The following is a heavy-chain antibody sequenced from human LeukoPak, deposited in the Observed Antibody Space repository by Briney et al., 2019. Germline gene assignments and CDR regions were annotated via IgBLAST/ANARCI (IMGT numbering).Heavy chain of an antibody. CDR3: ARGRLRLGELSL. D-gene: IGHD3-16*02. J-gene: IGHJ4*02. CDR1: GFTFSSYS. Sequence: LRLSCAASGFTFSSYSMNWVRQAPGKGLEWIGYIYHSGSTYYNPSLKSRVTISVDRSKNQFSLKLSSVTAADTAVYYCARGRLRLGELSLWGQGTLVTVSS. CDR2: IYHSGST. V-gene: IGHV4-30-2*01.